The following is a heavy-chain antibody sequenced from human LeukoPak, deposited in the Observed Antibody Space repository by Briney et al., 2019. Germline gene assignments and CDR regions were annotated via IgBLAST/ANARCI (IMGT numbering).Heavy chain of an antibody. Sequence: ASVKVSCKASGYTCTGYYMHWVRQAPGQGLEWMGWINPNSGGTNYAQKFQGRVTMTRDTSISTAYMELSKLRSDDTAVYYCARDVGYCSSTSCYNGLIFDYWGQGTLVTVSS. D-gene: IGHD2-2*02. CDR1: GYTCTGYY. J-gene: IGHJ4*02. CDR2: INPNSGGT. CDR3: ARDVGYCSSTSCYNGLIFDY. V-gene: IGHV1-2*02.